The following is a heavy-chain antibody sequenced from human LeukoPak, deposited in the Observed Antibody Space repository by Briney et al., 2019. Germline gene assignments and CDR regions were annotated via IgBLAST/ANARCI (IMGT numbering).Heavy chain of an antibody. J-gene: IGHJ4*02. CDR3: ARVNSGYDSDY. CDR1: GFTYSSYW. CDR2: IKQDGSEK. V-gene: IGHV3-7*01. Sequence: SGGSLRLSCAASGFTYSSYWMSWVRQAPGKGLEWVANIKQDGSEKYYVDSVKGRFTISRDNAKNSLYLQMNSLRAEDTAVYYCARVNSGYDSDYRGQGTLVTVSS. D-gene: IGHD5-12*01.